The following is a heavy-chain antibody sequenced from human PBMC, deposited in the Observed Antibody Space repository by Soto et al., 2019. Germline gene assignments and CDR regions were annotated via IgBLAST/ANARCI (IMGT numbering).Heavy chain of an antibody. V-gene: IGHV1-8*01. J-gene: IGHJ4*02. CDR1: GYTFTSYD. D-gene: IGHD3-22*01. Sequence: ASVKVSCKASGYTFTSYDINWVRQATGQGPEWMGWMNPNSGNTGYAQKFQGRDTMTRNTSISTAYMELSSLRSEDTAVYYCASNKIDYYDSSGYYSYWGQGTLVTVSS. CDR2: MNPNSGNT. CDR3: ASNKIDYYDSSGYYSY.